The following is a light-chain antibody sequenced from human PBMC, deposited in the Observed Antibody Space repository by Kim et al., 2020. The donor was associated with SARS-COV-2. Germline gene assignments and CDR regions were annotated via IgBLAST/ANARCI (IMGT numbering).Light chain of an antibody. V-gene: IGKV3-15*01. Sequence: SPGERLTLSCRASQNIDTKLASYQQKPGQAPRLLIYDTVIRATGIPARFSGSGSGTEFTLTISSLQSEDFAVYHCQQYNHWSAVSFGGGTKVDIK. CDR3: QQYNHWSAVS. J-gene: IGKJ4*01. CDR2: DTV. CDR1: QNIDTK.